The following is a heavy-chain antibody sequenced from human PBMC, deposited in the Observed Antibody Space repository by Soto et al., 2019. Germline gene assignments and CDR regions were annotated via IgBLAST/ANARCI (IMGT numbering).Heavy chain of an antibody. CDR3: ASEGEYYYDSSGYANDAFDI. CDR2: INAGNGNT. CDR1: GYTFTSYA. J-gene: IGHJ3*02. Sequence: GASVKVSCKASGYTFTSYAMHWVRQAPGQRLECMGWINAGNGNTKYSQKLQGRVTITRDTSASTAYMKLSSLRSEDTAVYYCASEGEYYYDSSGYANDAFDIWGKGTMVTVSS. D-gene: IGHD3-22*01. V-gene: IGHV1-3*01.